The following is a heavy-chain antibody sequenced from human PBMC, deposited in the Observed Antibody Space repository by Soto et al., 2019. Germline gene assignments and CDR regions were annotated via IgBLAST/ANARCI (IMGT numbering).Heavy chain of an antibody. CDR3: ARSVAVPGAHIDY. CDR1: GGSISGSY. CDR2: VYYTGST. Sequence: SETLSLTCSVYGGSISGSYWSWIRQSPGKGLEWLGYVYYTGSTNYSPSLRSRVSISVDTSKNEFSLRLSSVTAADTAVYFCARSVAVPGAHIDYWGQGTQVTVSS. J-gene: IGHJ4*02. D-gene: IGHD6-19*01. V-gene: IGHV4-59*01.